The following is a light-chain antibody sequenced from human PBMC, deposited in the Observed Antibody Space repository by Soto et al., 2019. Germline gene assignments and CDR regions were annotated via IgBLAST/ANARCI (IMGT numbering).Light chain of an antibody. CDR1: SSEVGGYKY. J-gene: IGLJ2*01. Sequence: QSALTQPPSASGSPGQSVTISCTGTSSEVGGYKYVSWYQQHPGQAPKLLIYDVSKRRSGVPNRFSGSKSGNTASLTVSGLQTEDEADYYCSSYVGSNNFVFGGGTKLTVL. V-gene: IGLV2-8*01. CDR3: SSYVGSNNFV. CDR2: DVS.